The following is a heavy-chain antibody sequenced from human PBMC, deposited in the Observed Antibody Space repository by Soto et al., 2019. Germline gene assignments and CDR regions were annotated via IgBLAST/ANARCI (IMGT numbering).Heavy chain of an antibody. V-gene: IGHV4-30-4*01. CDR2: IYYSGST. J-gene: IGHJ4*02. Sequence: QVQLQESGPGLVKPSQTLSLTCTVSGGSISSGDYYWSWIRQPPGKGLEWIGYIYYSGSTYYNPSPKSRFTISVDTSKNQFSLKLSSVTAADTAVYYCARVMLWSSREIDYWGQGTLVTVSS. CDR1: GGSISSGDYY. D-gene: IGHD5-18*01. CDR3: ARVMLWSSREIDY.